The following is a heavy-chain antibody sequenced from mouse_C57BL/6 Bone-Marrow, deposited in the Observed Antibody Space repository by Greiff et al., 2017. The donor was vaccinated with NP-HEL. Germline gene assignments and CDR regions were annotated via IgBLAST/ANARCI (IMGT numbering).Heavy chain of an antibody. D-gene: IGHD1-1*01. CDR3: ARMRGKITTVVAMDY. CDR2: IWWDDDK. CDR1: GFSLSTFGMG. V-gene: IGHV8-8*01. J-gene: IGHJ2*01. Sequence: QVQLKESGPGILQPSQTLSLTCSFSGFSLSTFGMGVGWIRQPSGKGLEWLAHIWWDDDKYYNPALKSRLTIPKDTSKNQVFLKIANGDTADTATYYCARMRGKITTVVAMDYWGQGTTLTVSS.